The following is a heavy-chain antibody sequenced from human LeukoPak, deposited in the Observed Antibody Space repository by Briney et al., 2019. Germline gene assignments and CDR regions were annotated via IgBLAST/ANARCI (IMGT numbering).Heavy chain of an antibody. Sequence: PSETLSLTCTVSGGSISSSSYYWGWIRQPPGKGLEWIGSIYYSGSTYYNPSLKSRVTISVDTSKNQFSLKLSSVTAADTAVYYCARGPEDREFDPWGQGPLVTVSS. D-gene: IGHD1-14*01. V-gene: IGHV4-39*01. CDR1: GGSISSSSYY. J-gene: IGHJ5*02. CDR3: ARGPEDREFDP. CDR2: IYYSGST.